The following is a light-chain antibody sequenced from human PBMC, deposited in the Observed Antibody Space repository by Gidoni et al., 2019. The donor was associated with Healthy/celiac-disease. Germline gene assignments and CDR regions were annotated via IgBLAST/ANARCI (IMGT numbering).Light chain of an antibody. V-gene: IGKV1-5*03. CDR2: KAS. Sequence: DIQMTQSSSTLPASVGDRVTITCRASQSISSWLAWYQQKPGKAPKLRIYKASSLESGVPSRFSGSGSGTEFTLTISSLQPDDFATYYCQQYNSYSALTFXGXTKVEIK. CDR1: QSISSW. J-gene: IGKJ4*01. CDR3: QQYNSYSALT.